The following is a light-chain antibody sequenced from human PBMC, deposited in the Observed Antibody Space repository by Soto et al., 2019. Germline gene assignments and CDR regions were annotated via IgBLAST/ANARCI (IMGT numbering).Light chain of an antibody. CDR2: AAS. Sequence: DIQMTQSPSSLSASVGDRVTITCRASQDISNYLAWYQQKPGKVPKLLIYAASTLQSGVPSRFSGSGSGTDFTLTISCLQPEDVASYYCQKYNSAPYTFGQGTKLELK. CDR3: QKYNSAPYT. CDR1: QDISNY. J-gene: IGKJ2*01. V-gene: IGKV1-27*01.